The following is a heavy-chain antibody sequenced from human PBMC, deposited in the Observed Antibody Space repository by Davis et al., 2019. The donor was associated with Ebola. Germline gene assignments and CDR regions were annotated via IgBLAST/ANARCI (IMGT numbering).Heavy chain of an antibody. CDR1: GFTFSSYS. Sequence: GESLKISCAASGFTFSSYSMNWVRQAPGKGLEWVSSISSSCSYIYYADSVKGRFTISRDNAKNSLYLQMNSLRAEDTAVYYCARSPGITIFGVVQNGNDAFDIWGQGTMVTVSS. CDR3: ARSPGITIFGVVQNGNDAFDI. V-gene: IGHV3-21*01. J-gene: IGHJ3*02. CDR2: ISSSCSYI. D-gene: IGHD3-3*01.